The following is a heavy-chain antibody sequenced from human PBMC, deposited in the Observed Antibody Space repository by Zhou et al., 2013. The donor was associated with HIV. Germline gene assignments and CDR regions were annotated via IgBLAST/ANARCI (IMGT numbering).Heavy chain of an antibody. CDR2: IYHSGST. CDR1: GGSISSGDYS. J-gene: IGHJ5*02. V-gene: IGHV4-30-2*01. Sequence: QVQLQESGPGLVKPSQTLSLTCAVSGGSISSGDYSWSWIRQPPGKGLEWIGYIYHSGSTYYNPSLKSRVTISVDRSKNQFSLRLRSVTAADTAVYYCVRERGYYDSSGYYSNWFDPGARDPGHVSS. CDR3: VRERGYYDSSGYYSNWFDP. D-gene: IGHD3-22*01.